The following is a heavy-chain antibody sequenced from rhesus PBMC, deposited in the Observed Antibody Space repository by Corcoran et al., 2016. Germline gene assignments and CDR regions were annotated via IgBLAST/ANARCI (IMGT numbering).Heavy chain of an antibody. V-gene: IGHV4S12*01. CDR1: GGSISGGYYY. CDR3: ARDRRTGFYYGLDS. J-gene: IGHJ6*01. CDR2: IYRSSGNT. D-gene: IGHD1-20*01. Sequence: QVKLQESGPGLVKPLETLSLTCAVSGGSISGGYYYWSWIRQPPGKGLEWIGGIYRSSGNTYYNPSLKSRVTISKDTSKNQFSLKLSSVTAADTAVYYCARDRRTGFYYGLDSWGQGVVVTVSS.